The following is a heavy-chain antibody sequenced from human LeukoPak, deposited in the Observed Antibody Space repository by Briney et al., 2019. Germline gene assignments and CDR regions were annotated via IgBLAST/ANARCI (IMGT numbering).Heavy chain of an antibody. Sequence: SETLSLTCTVSGGSIIISRYYWGWIRQPPGKWLEWLGCIYYSGSTYYNPSLKSRVTISVDTSKNQFSLKLSSVTAAGTAVYYCARHPMTTVTRAPGADFDYWGQGTLVTVSS. D-gene: IGHD4-17*01. CDR2: IYYSGST. CDR1: GGSIIISRYY. V-gene: IGHV4-39*01. J-gene: IGHJ4*02. CDR3: ARHPMTTVTRAPGADFDY.